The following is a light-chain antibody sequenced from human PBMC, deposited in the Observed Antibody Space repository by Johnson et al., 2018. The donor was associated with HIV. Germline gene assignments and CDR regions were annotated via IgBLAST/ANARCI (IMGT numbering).Light chain of an antibody. CDR3: GTWDTSLSDYYV. Sequence: SVLTQPPSVSAAPGQKVTISCSGSSSNIGNNYVSWYQQLPGTAPKLLIYENTKRPSGIPDRFSGSKSGTSATLDITGLQPGDEADYYCGTWDTSLSDYYVFGTGTKVTVL. V-gene: IGLV1-51*02. CDR2: ENT. CDR1: SSNIGNNY. J-gene: IGLJ1*01.